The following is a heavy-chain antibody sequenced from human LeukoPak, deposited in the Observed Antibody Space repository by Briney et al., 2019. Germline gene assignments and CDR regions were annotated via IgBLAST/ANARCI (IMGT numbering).Heavy chain of an antibody. Sequence: PSETLSLTCTVSGGSISSYYWSWIRQPPGKGLEWIGSIYYSGSTYYNPSLKSRVTISVDTSKNQFSLKLSSVTAADTAVYYCARRGSFSSGSYQGDAFDIWGQGTMVTVSS. V-gene: IGHV4-59*05. CDR1: GGSISSYY. J-gene: IGHJ3*02. CDR2: IYYSGST. D-gene: IGHD1-26*01. CDR3: ARRGSFSSGSYQGDAFDI.